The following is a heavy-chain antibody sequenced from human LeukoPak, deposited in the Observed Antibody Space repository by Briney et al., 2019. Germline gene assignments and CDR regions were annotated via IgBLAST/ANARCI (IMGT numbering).Heavy chain of an antibody. V-gene: IGHV3-9*01. CDR3: AKGDSSGWYLDY. Sequence: GRSLRLSCAASGFTFDDYAMHWVRQAPGKGLEWVSGISWNSGSIGYADSVKGRFTISRDNAKNSLYLQMNSLRAEDTALYYCAKGDSSGWYLDYWGQGTLVTVSS. D-gene: IGHD6-19*01. J-gene: IGHJ4*02. CDR1: GFTFDDYA. CDR2: ISWNSGSI.